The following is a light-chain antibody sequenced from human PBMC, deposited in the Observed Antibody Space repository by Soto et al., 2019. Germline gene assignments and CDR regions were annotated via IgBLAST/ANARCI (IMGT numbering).Light chain of an antibody. Sequence: DIKMTQSPPSLSAPAGNAVIITCRASQDIASTLAWFQQRPGEVPKSLIYAASSLQPGVSSRFSGSGSGREFSLTITSLQPEDSATYYGQQYQSYPFTFGPGTTVHIE. V-gene: IGKV1-16*01. CDR2: AAS. J-gene: IGKJ3*01. CDR1: QDIAST. CDR3: QQYQSYPFT.